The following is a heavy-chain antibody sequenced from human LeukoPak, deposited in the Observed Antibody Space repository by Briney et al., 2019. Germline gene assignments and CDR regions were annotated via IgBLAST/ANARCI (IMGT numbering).Heavy chain of an antibody. CDR2: IKQDGSEK. CDR3: ARGYYDFWSGTYFDY. V-gene: IGHV3-7*01. Sequence: GGSLRLSCVVSEFTFSSYWMSWVRQAPGKGLEWVANIKQDGSEKYYVDSVKGRFTISRDNAKNSLYLQMNSLRAEDTALYYCARGYYDFWSGTYFDYWGQGTLVTVSS. J-gene: IGHJ4*02. CDR1: EFTFSSYW. D-gene: IGHD3-3*01.